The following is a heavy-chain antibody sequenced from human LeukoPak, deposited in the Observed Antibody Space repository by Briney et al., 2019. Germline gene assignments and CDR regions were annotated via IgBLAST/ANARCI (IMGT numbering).Heavy chain of an antibody. CDR3: ARDSSGYYPYYDY. D-gene: IGHD3-22*01. CDR2: IYSGGST. J-gene: IGHJ4*02. V-gene: IGHV3-66*01. Sequence: PGGSLRLSCAASGFTVTTNYMSWVRQAPGKGLEWVSVIYSGGSTYYADSVKGRFTISRDNSKDTLYLQMNSLRAEDTAVYYCARDSSGYYPYYDYWGQGTLVTVSS. CDR1: GFTVTTNY.